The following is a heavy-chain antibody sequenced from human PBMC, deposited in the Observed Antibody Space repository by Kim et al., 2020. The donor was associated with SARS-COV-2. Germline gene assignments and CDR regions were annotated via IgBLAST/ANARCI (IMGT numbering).Heavy chain of an antibody. CDR3: ARGSYDQASNWFDP. V-gene: IGHV1-2*06. J-gene: IGHJ5*02. CDR2: INPNSGGT. CDR1: GYTFTGYY. D-gene: IGHD3-22*01. Sequence: ASVKVSCKASGYTFTGYYMHWVRQAPGQGLEWMGRINPNSGGTNYAQKFQGRVTMTRDTSISTAYMELSRLRSDDTAVYYCARGSYDQASNWFDPWGQGTLVTVSS.